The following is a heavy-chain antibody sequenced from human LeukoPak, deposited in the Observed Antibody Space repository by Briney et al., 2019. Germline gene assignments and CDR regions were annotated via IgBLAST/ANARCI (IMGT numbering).Heavy chain of an antibody. CDR2: ISGSGGST. V-gene: IGHV3-23*01. Sequence: GGSLRLSCAASGFPFSTSATSWVRQAPGKGLEWVSAISGSGGSTYYADSVKGRFTISRDNSKNTLYLQMNSLRAEDTAVYYCAKDRQITMIVVVILDFDYWGQGTLVTVSS. J-gene: IGHJ4*02. CDR1: GFPFSTSA. CDR3: AKDRQITMIVVVILDFDY. D-gene: IGHD3-22*01.